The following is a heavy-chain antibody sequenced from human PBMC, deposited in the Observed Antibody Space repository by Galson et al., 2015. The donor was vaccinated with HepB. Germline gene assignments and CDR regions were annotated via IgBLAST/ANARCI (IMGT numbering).Heavy chain of an antibody. CDR1: GFTFDDYA. V-gene: IGHV3-9*01. Sequence: SLRLSCAASGFTFDDYAMHWVRHAPGKGLEWVSGISWNSGSIGYADSVKGRFTISRDNAKNSLYLQMNSLRAEDTALYYCAKDVGATGAGGQYYFDYWGQGTLVTVSS. CDR3: AKDVGATGAGGQYYFDY. CDR2: ISWNSGSI. D-gene: IGHD1-26*01. J-gene: IGHJ4*02.